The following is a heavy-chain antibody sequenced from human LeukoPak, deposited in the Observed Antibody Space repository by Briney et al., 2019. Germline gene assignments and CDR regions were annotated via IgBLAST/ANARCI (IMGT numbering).Heavy chain of an antibody. V-gene: IGHV1-46*01. CDR2: INPSDGST. Sequence: ASVKVSCKASGYTFTGYYMHWVRQAPGQGLEWMGIINPSDGSTSYAQNFQGRVTMTRDTSTSTLYMELSSLRSEDTAVYFCARVAYYDSSVYSFDYWGQGTLVTVSS. D-gene: IGHD3-22*01. CDR3: ARVAYYDSSVYSFDY. J-gene: IGHJ4*02. CDR1: GYTFTGYY.